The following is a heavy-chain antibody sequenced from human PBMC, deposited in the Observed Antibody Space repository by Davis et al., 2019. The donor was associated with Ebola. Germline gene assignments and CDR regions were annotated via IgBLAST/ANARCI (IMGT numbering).Heavy chain of an antibody. CDR1: GFTFSGSA. Sequence: PGGSLRLSCAASGFTFSGSAMHWVRQASGKGLEWVGRIRSKANSYATAYAASVKGRFTISRDDSKNTAYLQMNSLKTEDTAVYYCSIAAAGHGGDYWGQGTLVTVSS. V-gene: IGHV3-73*01. D-gene: IGHD6-13*01. CDR3: SIAAAGHGGDY. CDR2: IRSKANSYAT. J-gene: IGHJ4*02.